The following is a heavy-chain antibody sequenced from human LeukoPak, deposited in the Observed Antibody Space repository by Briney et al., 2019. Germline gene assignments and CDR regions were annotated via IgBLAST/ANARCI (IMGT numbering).Heavy chain of an antibody. J-gene: IGHJ4*02. Sequence: GGSLRLSCAAAGFTFSTYGIHWVRQAPGRGLEWVAVLSYDASNEYYADSVKGRFTISRDNSKNTLDLQMNSLRADDTAVYYCASHSTFVGGATESIDFWGQGTLVTVSS. V-gene: IGHV3-30*03. CDR1: GFTFSTYG. CDR2: LSYDASNE. CDR3: ASHSTFVGGATESIDF. D-gene: IGHD1-26*01.